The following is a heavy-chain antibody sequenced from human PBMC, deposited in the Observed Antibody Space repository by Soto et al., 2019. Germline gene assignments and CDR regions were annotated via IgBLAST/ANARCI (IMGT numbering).Heavy chain of an antibody. CDR2: IKEDGSEK. J-gene: IGHJ4*02. CDR1: GFIFSNFW. CDR3: VRGGSHSFDY. V-gene: IGHV3-7*05. Sequence: EVQLVESGGGLVQPGGSLRLSCAASGFIFSNFWMCWVRQAPGKGLEWVANIKEDGSEKYHVDSVKGRFTISRDNVKNLMYLQMDSLRAEDTAVYKCVRGGSHSFDYCGQGTLVTVSS. D-gene: IGHD1-26*01.